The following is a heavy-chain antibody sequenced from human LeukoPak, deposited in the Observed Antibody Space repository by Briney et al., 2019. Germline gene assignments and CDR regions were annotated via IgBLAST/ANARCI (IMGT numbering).Heavy chain of an antibody. J-gene: IGHJ4*02. Sequence: SETLSLTCAVSGYSISSGYYWGWIRQPPGKGLEWIGSIYQSGSTYYSLSLKSRVTISVDASKNQFSLKLSSVTAADTAVYYCARGWAYYYDSSGSQPGYYFDYWGQETLVTVSS. CDR1: GYSISSGYY. CDR3: ARGWAYYYDSSGSQPGYYFDY. CDR2: IYQSGST. D-gene: IGHD3-22*01. V-gene: IGHV4-38-2*01.